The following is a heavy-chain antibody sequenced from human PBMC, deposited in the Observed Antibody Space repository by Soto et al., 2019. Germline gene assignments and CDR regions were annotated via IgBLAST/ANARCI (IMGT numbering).Heavy chain of an antibody. Sequence: PSETLSLTCTVSGGSISSGAYYWSWIRQHPGKGLEWIGYMFSSGNTFYNPSLKSRVIMSVDTSKNQFSLKLSSVTAADTAVYYCARDTYAPPRFDYWGQGALVTVSS. D-gene: IGHD2-2*01. CDR1: GGSISSGAYY. J-gene: IGHJ4*02. CDR2: MFSSGNT. CDR3: ARDTYAPPRFDY. V-gene: IGHV4-31*03.